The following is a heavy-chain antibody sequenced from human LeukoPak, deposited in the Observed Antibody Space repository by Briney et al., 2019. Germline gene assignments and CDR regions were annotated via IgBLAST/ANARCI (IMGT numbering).Heavy chain of an antibody. J-gene: IGHJ6*03. D-gene: IGHD3-22*01. CDR3: ARSSEGRYYYDSSGYSYYYYYMDV. CDR2: IYYSGST. Sequence: SETLSLTCTVSGGSISSYYWSWIRQPPGKGLEWIGYIYYSGSTYYNPALRSRVTISVDTSKNQFSLKLSSVTAADTAVYYCARSSEGRYYYDSSGYSYYYYYMDVWGKGTTVTISS. V-gene: IGHV4-59*01. CDR1: GGSISSYY.